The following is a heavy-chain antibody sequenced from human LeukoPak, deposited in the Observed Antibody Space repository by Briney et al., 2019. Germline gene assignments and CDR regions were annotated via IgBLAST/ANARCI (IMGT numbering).Heavy chain of an antibody. V-gene: IGHV4-39*01. J-gene: IGHJ4*02. D-gene: IGHD3-16*02. CDR1: GGSISSSNW. CDR3: ATRLRLGELSLHIDY. Sequence: PSETLSLTCAVSGGSISSSNWWSWVRQPPGKGLEWIGSIYYSGSTYYNPSLKSRVTISVDTSKNQFSLKLSSVTAADTAVYYCATRLRLGELSLHIDYWGQGTLVTVSS. CDR2: IYYSGST.